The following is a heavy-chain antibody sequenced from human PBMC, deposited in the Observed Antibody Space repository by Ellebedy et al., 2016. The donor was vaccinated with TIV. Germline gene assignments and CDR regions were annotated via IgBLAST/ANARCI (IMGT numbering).Heavy chain of an antibody. D-gene: IGHD3-22*01. J-gene: IGHJ4*02. Sequence: SETLSLTCTVSGASISSSSYYWSWVRQPPGKGLEWIGFIYYSGNTYYNPSLKSRVTISVDTSKNQFSLKLSSVTAADTAIYYCARDHKPNSSGYYYGVEYWGQGTLVTVSS. V-gene: IGHV4-30-4*01. CDR1: GASISSSSYY. CDR2: IYYSGNT. CDR3: ARDHKPNSSGYYYGVEY.